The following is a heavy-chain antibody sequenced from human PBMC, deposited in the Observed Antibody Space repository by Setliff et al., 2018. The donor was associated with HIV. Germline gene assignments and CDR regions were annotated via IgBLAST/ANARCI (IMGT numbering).Heavy chain of an antibody. J-gene: IGHJ4*02. CDR2: INAGNGNR. V-gene: IGHV1-3*01. Sequence: GASVKVSCKASGYTFTGYAMHWVRQAPGQRPEWMARINAGNGNREYSPKFQGRVTITADTSASTMYMELSSLRSEDTAVYYCTRRYCTSTSCSSPYDYWGRGTLVTVSS. CDR1: GYTFTGYA. CDR3: TRRYCTSTSCSSPYDY. D-gene: IGHD2-2*01.